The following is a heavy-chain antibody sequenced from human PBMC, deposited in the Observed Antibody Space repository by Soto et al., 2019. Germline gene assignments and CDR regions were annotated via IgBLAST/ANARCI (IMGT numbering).Heavy chain of an antibody. Sequence: GSLRLTCAASGFTVSSNYMSWVRLAPGRGLEWVSIIYSNDGTAASYADSVQGRFIVSRDNSKTTVYLQMNRLRPEDTAVYFCVRDQDSRGYSVFNLWGQGTQVTVSS. CDR1: GFTVSSNY. V-gene: IGHV3-66*01. D-gene: IGHD3-22*01. CDR3: VRDQDSRGYSVFNL. J-gene: IGHJ5*02. CDR2: IYSNDGTAA.